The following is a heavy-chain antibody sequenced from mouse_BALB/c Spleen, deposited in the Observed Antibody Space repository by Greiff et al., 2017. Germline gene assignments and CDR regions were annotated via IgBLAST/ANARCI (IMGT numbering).Heavy chain of an antibody. CDR2: ISSGGSYT. CDR1: GFTFSSYA. D-gene: IGHD1-1*01. CDR3: ARSDGSSYLYYAMDY. J-gene: IGHJ4*01. V-gene: IGHV5-9-1*01. Sequence: EVMLVESGGGLVKPGGSLKLSCAASGFTFSSYAMSWVRQTPEKRLEWVATISSGGSYTYYPDSVKGRFTISRDNAKNTLYLQMSSLRSEDTAMYYCARSDGSSYLYYAMDYWGQGTSVTVSS.